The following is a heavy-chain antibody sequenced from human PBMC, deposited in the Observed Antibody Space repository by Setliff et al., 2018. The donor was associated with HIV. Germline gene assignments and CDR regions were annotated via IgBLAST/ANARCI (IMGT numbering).Heavy chain of an antibody. CDR1: GGSISSGGYY. V-gene: IGHV4-31*03. CDR2: IYYSVST. J-gene: IGHJ4*02. Sequence: SETLSLTCTVSGGSISSGGYYWSWIRQHPGKGLEWIGYIYYSVSTYYNPSLKSRVTMTRDTSISTAYMEMSRLRSDDTAVYYCARVPSRYCSPTTCPFFFDYWGQGTLVTVSS. D-gene: IGHD2-15*01. CDR3: ARVPSRYCSPTTCPFFFDY.